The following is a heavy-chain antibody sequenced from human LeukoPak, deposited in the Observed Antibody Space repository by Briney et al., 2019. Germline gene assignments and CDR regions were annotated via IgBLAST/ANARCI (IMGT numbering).Heavy chain of an antibody. D-gene: IGHD3-22*01. Sequence: GGSLRLSCAASGFTFSDYYMSWIRQAPGKGLEWVSYISSSSSYTNYADSVKGRFTISRDNSKNTLYLQMNSLRAEDTAVYYCAKGTPSSGYSYGMDVWGQGTTVTVSS. CDR1: GFTFSDYY. CDR3: AKGTPSSGYSYGMDV. J-gene: IGHJ6*02. V-gene: IGHV3-11*05. CDR2: ISSSSSYT.